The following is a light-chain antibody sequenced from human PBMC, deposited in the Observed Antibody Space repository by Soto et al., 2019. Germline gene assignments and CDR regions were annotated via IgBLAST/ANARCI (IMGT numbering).Light chain of an antibody. CDR1: QSVSSN. V-gene: IGKV3-15*01. J-gene: IGKJ4*01. CDR2: VAS. CDR3: QQYNVWPLT. Sequence: EIVMTQSPATLSVSPGERATLSCRASQSVSSNLAWYQQKPGQTPKLLIYVASTRATGIPARFSGSGSVTGFKLTISSLQSEACAVYYCQQYNVWPLTSGGGTKVEFK.